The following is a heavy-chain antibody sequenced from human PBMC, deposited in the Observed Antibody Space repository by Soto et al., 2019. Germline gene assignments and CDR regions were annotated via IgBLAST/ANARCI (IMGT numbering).Heavy chain of an antibody. CDR1: GFTFSSYG. Sequence: GGSLRLSCAASGFTFSSYGMHWVRQAPGKGLEWVAVIWYDGSNKYYADSVKGRFTISRDNSKNTLYLQMNSLRAEDTAVYYCARGHCSSTSCFYYFDYWGQGTLVTVSS. CDR3: ARGHCSSTSCFYYFDY. CDR2: IWYDGSNK. D-gene: IGHD2-2*01. V-gene: IGHV3-33*01. J-gene: IGHJ4*02.